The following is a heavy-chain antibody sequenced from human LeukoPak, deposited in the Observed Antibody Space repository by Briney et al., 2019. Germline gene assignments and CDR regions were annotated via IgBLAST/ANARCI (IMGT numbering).Heavy chain of an antibody. CDR2: IKQDGSEK. CDR1: GFTFSSYW. CDR3: ARDSDYSNYPLYYYGMDV. D-gene: IGHD4-11*01. V-gene: IGHV3-7*01. Sequence: GGSLRLSCAASGFTFSSYWMSRVRQAPGKGLEWVANIKQDGSEKYYVDSVKGRFTISRDNAKNSLYLQMNSLRAEDTAVYYCARDSDYSNYPLYYYGMDVWGQGTTVTVSS. J-gene: IGHJ6*02.